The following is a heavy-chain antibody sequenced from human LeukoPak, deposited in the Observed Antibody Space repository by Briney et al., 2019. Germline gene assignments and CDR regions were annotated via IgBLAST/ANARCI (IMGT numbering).Heavy chain of an antibody. Sequence: PSETLSLTCTVSGGSISSHYRSWIRQPPGKGLEWIGYIYYSGSTNYNPSLKSRVTISVDTSKNQFSLKLSSVTAADTAVYYCARSLRSGYTDYWGQGTLVTVSS. CDR1: GGSISSHY. D-gene: IGHD3-3*01. V-gene: IGHV4-59*11. CDR2: IYYSGST. CDR3: ARSLRSGYTDY. J-gene: IGHJ4*02.